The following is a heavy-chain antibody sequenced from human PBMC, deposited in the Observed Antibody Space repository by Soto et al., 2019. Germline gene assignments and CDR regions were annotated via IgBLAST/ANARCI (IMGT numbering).Heavy chain of an antibody. D-gene: IGHD2-2*02. J-gene: IGHJ6*02. CDR1: GFTFSSYS. CDR3: AREGYCSSTSCYTLYYGMDV. Sequence: LRLSCAASGFTFSSYSMNWVRQAPGKGLEWVSYISSSSSTIYYADSVKGRFTISRDNAKNSLYLQMNSLRDEDTAVYYCAREGYCSSTSCYTLYYGMDVWGQGTTVTVS. V-gene: IGHV3-48*02. CDR2: ISSSSSTI.